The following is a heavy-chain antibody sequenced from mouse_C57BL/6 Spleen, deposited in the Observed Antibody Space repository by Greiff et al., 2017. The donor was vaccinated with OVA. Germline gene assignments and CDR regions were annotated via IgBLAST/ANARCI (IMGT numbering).Heavy chain of an antibody. V-gene: IGHV5-17*01. CDR2: ISSGSSTI. J-gene: IGHJ2*01. CDR1: GFTFSDYG. CDR3: AAGQDFDY. D-gene: IGHD3-3*01. Sequence: EVHLVESGGGLVKPGGSLKLSCAASGFTFSDYGMHWVRQAPEKGLEWVAYISSGSSTIYYADTVKGRFTISRDNAKNTLFLQMTRLRSEDTAMYYCAAGQDFDYWGQGTTLTVSS.